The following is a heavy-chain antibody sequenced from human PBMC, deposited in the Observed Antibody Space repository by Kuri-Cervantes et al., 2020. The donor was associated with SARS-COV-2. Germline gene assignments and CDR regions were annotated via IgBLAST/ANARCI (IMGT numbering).Heavy chain of an antibody. CDR2: IKQDGSEK. J-gene: IGHJ4*02. CDR3: VRDGDHWNFDY. CDR1: GFTFSSYA. V-gene: IGHV3-7*01. Sequence: ESLKISCAASGFTFSSYAMHWVRQAPGKGLEWVANIKQDGSEKYYVNSVKGRFTISRDNAKNMLFLQMNSLRAEDTAVYYCVRDGDHWNFDYWGQGTLVTVSS. D-gene: IGHD1-1*01.